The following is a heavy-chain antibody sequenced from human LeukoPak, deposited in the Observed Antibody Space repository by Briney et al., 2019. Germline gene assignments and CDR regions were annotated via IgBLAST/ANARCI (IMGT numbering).Heavy chain of an antibody. V-gene: IGHV1-8*03. J-gene: IGHJ5*02. D-gene: IGHD5-12*01. Sequence: ASVKVSCKTSGYTFTSYDINWVRQATGQGLEWMGWMNPDSGNTGYAQKFQGRVTITGNTSISTAYMELSSLRSEDTAVYYCARGLLRGYGGRRWFDPWGLGTLVTVSS. CDR2: MNPDSGNT. CDR3: ARGLLRGYGGRRWFDP. CDR1: GYTFTSYD.